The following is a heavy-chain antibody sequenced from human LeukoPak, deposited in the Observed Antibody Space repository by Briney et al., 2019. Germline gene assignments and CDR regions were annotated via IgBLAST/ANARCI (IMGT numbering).Heavy chain of an antibody. CDR2: IKQDGSEK. D-gene: IGHD3-22*01. Sequence: GGSLRLSCAASGFTFSSYWMSWVRQAPGKGLEWVANIKQDGSEKYYVDSVKGRFNIFRHNAKNSLYLQMNSLRAEDTAVYYCARDRSSSGYYESNWFDHWGQGTLVTVSS. J-gene: IGHJ5*02. CDR3: ARDRSSSGYYESNWFDH. CDR1: GFTFSSYW. V-gene: IGHV3-7*01.